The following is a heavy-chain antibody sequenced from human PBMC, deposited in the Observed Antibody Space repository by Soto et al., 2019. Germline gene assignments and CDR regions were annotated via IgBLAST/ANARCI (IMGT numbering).Heavy chain of an antibody. J-gene: IGHJ6*02. CDR2: ISYDGSNK. V-gene: IGHV3-30*18. Sequence: QVQLVESGGGVVQPGRSLRLSCAASGFTFSSYGMHWVRQAPGKGLEWVAVISYDGSNKYYADSVKGRFTISRDNSKNTLYLQMNSLRAEDTAVYYCAKDRFGDSSGYYYYYYGMDVWGQGTTVTVSS. CDR1: GFTFSSYG. CDR3: AKDRFGDSSGYYYYYYGMDV. D-gene: IGHD3-22*01.